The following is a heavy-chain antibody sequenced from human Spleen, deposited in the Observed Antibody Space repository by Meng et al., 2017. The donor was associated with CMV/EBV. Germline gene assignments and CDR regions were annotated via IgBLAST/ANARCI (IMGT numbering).Heavy chain of an antibody. D-gene: IGHD2-2*01. J-gene: IGHJ4*02. Sequence: GWSLKISCAASGFTFIGYSMSWVRQATGRGLEWVASFSYRSGYIYYADSVKGRFTISRDNAQNSLHLQMDSLRVEDTAVYYCAREGYQVATPAPYFDYWGQGTLVTVSS. CDR3: AREGYQVATPAPYFDY. CDR2: FSYRSGYI. CDR1: GFTFIGYS. V-gene: IGHV3-21*01.